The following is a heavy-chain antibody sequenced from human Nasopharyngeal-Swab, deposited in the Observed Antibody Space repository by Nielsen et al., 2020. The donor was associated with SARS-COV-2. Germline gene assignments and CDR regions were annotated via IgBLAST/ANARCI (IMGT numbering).Heavy chain of an antibody. CDR2: IIPIFGTA. Sequence: SVKVSCKASGGTFGSYAISWVRQAPGQGLEWMGGIIPIFGTANYAQKFQGRVTITADESTSTAYMELSSLRSEDTAVYYCARDSGSYPDDAFDIWGQGTMVTVSS. CDR1: GGTFGSYA. V-gene: IGHV1-69*13. CDR3: ARDSGSYPDDAFDI. D-gene: IGHD1-26*01. J-gene: IGHJ3*02.